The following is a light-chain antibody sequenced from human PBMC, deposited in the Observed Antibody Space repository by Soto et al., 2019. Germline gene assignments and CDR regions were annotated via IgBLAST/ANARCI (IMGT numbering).Light chain of an antibody. CDR2: AAS. J-gene: IGKJ1*01. CDR1: QGISSY. V-gene: IGKV1-9*01. CDR3: HQHDGSPRA. Sequence: IQLTQSPSSLSASVGDRVTITCRASQGISSYLAWYQQKPGQAPKLLIYAASTLQSGVPSTFSGSGSATDFTLTISSLQPEDFATYSCHQHDGSPRAFSQGTKVEMK.